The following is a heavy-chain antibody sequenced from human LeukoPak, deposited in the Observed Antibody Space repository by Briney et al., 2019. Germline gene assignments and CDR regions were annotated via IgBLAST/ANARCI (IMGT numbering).Heavy chain of an antibody. D-gene: IGHD3-10*01. CDR1: GFIFSSTW. J-gene: IGHJ6*04. CDR2: INNDASST. Sequence: GGSLRLSCAASGFIFSSTWMHWVRQAPGKGLVWVSLINNDASSTTYADSVKGRFTISRDNAKNMVYLQMNSLRPEDTAVYYCARDRYYIPDVWGKGTTVTVSS. V-gene: IGHV3-74*03. CDR3: ARDRYYIPDV.